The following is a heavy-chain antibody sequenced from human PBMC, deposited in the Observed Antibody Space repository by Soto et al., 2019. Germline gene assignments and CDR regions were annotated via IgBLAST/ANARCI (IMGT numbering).Heavy chain of an antibody. D-gene: IGHD6-19*01. J-gene: IGHJ4*02. CDR1: GYTFTSYD. CDR3: ARERAVAGFDY. Sequence: QVQLVQSGAEVKKPGASVKVSCKASGYTFTSYDINWVRQATGQGLEWMGWMNPNSGNTAYAQKFQGRVTMTKNTSRRTAYMELSSLRSEDTAVYYCARERAVAGFDYWGQGTLVTVSS. V-gene: IGHV1-8*01. CDR2: MNPNSGNT.